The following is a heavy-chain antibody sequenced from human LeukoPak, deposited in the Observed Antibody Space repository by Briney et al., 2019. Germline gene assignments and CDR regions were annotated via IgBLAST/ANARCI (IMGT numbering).Heavy chain of an antibody. CDR3: ARDAGANAY. CDR2: SYYSGST. D-gene: IGHD4/OR15-4a*01. CDR1: GVSINTDY. V-gene: IGHV4-59*01. J-gene: IGHJ4*02. Sequence: SETLSLTCTVFGVSINTDYWTWIRPFPGTGLEWIGYSYYSGSTPYNPSLESRVTIPVATSKNQFSLKLTSVSSADTALYFCARDAGANAYWGQGALVTVSS.